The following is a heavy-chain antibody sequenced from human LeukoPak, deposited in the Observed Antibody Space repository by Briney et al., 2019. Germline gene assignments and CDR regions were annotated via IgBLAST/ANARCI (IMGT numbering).Heavy chain of an antibody. D-gene: IGHD5-12*01. J-gene: IGHJ4*02. CDR1: GGSFSGYY. CDR2: INHSGST. V-gene: IGHV4-34*01. CDR3: AGPRLRLNY. Sequence: PSETLSLTCAVYGGSFSGYYWSWIRQPPGKGLEWIGEINHSGSTNYNPSLKSRVTISVDTSKNQFSLELSSVTAADTAVYYCAGPRLRLNYWGQGTLVTVSS.